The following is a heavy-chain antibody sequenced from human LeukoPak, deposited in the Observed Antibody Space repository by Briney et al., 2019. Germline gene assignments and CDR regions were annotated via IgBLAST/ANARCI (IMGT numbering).Heavy chain of an antibody. D-gene: IGHD6-13*01. V-gene: IGHV4-59*01. CDR1: GDSISSYY. Sequence: SSETLSLTCTVSGDSISSYYWSWLRQPPGKGLEWIGYIHYSGSTKYSPSLKSRVTISVDTSKNQFSLILSSVTTADTAVYYCAREVVAAAGTVDYWGQGTLVTVSS. J-gene: IGHJ4*02. CDR3: AREVVAAAGTVDY. CDR2: IHYSGST.